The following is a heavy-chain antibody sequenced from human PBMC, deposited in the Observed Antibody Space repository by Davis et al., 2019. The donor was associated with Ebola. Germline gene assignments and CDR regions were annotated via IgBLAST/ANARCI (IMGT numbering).Heavy chain of an antibody. CDR3: ARIMTAAYGLDV. CDR1: AFTISSYW. V-gene: IGHV3-74*01. Sequence: GESLKISCAASAFTISSYWMHWVRQAPGKGLVWVSRINSDGSSTNYADSVKGRFTISRDNAKNTLYLQMNNLRTEDTAVYYCARIMTAAYGLDVWGKGTTVTVSS. J-gene: IGHJ6*04. CDR2: INSDGSST. D-gene: IGHD2-21*01.